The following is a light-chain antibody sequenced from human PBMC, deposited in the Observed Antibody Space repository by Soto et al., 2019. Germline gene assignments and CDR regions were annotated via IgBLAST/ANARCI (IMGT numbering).Light chain of an antibody. Sequence: EIVLTQSPGTLSLSPGERATLSFSASQSVSANYLAWYQQKPGQAPRLLIYDASNRATGIPARFSGSGSGTDFTLTISRLEPEDFAVYYCQQYGDSPLTFGGGTKVDIK. CDR3: QQYGDSPLT. CDR1: QSVSANY. CDR2: DAS. J-gene: IGKJ4*01. V-gene: IGKV3-20*01.